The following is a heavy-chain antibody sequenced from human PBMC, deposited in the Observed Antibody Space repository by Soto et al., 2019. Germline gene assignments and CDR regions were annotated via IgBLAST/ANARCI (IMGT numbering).Heavy chain of an antibody. Sequence: EVQLLESGGGLVQPGGSLRLSCAASGFTFSSYAMSWVRQAPGQGLEWVSAISGSGGSPYYADSVKGRFTNSRDKSKNTLYLQMNSLRAEDTAVYYCAKNGRFLEWLLMGLIDYWGQGTLVTVSS. CDR1: GFTFSSYA. J-gene: IGHJ4*02. CDR3: AKNGRFLEWLLMGLIDY. V-gene: IGHV3-23*01. CDR2: ISGSGGSP. D-gene: IGHD3-3*01.